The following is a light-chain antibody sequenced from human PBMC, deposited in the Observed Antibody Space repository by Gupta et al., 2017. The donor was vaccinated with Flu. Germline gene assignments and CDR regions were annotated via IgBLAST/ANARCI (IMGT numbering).Light chain of an antibody. V-gene: IGKV1-39*01. Sequence: DIQMTQSPPSLSASVGDRVTITCRASQSISTYVNWYQQRPGAAPSLLIHSASILQGGAPSRFSGGGSETQFTLTIDTLEPDDFATYYCQQTYSFPSFGPGTIVDFK. CDR1: QSISTY. CDR3: QQTYSFPS. CDR2: SAS. J-gene: IGKJ3*01.